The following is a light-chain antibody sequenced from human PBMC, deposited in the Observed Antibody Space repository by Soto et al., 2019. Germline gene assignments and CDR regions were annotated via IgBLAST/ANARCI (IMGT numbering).Light chain of an antibody. Sequence: QSVLTQPPSASGSPGQSVTISCTGTSSDVGAYKYVSWYQQYPGKAPKLRIYEVSKRPSGVPDRFSGSKSGNTASLTVSGLQAEDEADYYCTSYVGSNIWVFGGGTQLTVL. CDR1: SSDVGAYKY. V-gene: IGLV2-8*01. J-gene: IGLJ3*02. CDR3: TSYVGSNIWV. CDR2: EVS.